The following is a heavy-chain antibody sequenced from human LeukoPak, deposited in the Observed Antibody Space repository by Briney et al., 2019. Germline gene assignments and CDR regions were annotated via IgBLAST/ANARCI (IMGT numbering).Heavy chain of an antibody. CDR3: AGGGLYCSGGSCYSFDY. J-gene: IGHJ4*02. CDR1: GGTFSSYA. V-gene: IGHV1-69*06. D-gene: IGHD2-15*01. CDR2: IIPIFGTA. Sequence: SVKVSCKASGGTFSSYAISWVRQAPGQGLEWMGGIIPIFGTANYAQKFQGRVTIPADKSTSTAYMELSSLRAEDTAVYYCAGGGLYCSGGSCYSFDYWGQGTLVTVSS.